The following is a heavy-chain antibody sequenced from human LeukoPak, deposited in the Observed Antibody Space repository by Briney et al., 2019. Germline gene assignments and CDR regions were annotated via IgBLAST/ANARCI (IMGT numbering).Heavy chain of an antibody. Sequence: ASVKVSCKTSGYTFNNYDINWVRQASGQGLEWMGWMNPNSGNTGYAQTFQGRVTMTRSTSISTAYMELSTLRFEDTAVYYCIGSVRNGHFDYWGQGTLVTVSS. J-gene: IGHJ4*02. CDR3: IGSVRNGHFDY. D-gene: IGHD2-2*03. V-gene: IGHV1-8*01. CDR1: GYTFNNYD. CDR2: MNPNSGNT.